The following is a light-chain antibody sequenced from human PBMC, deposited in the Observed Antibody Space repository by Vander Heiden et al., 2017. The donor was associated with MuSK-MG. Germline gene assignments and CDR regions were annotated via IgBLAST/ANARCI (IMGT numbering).Light chain of an antibody. J-gene: IGKJ1*01. CDR3: QHRSSWPWT. V-gene: IGKV3-11*01. CDR2: DAS. Sequence: ESVMTHSPATLSLSPGQRATLSCRASQSVSTYLGWYQQKPGQAPRLLIYDASNRATGIPARFSGSGSGTDFTLTISNLEPEDFAVYYCQHRSSWPWTFGQGTKVEIK. CDR1: QSVSTY.